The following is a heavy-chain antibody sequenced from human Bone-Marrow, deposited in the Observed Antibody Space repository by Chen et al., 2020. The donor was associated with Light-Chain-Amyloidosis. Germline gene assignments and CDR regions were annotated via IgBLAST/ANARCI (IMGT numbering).Heavy chain of an antibody. CDR2: IYPDDSDA. Sequence: EVQLEQSGPEVKKPGESLKISCKGSGYTFPNYWIGWVRQMPGKGLEWVGVIYPDDSDARYSPSFEGQGTIPADKAITTAYLQWRCLKAADTAAYYCARRRDGYNLDYWGQGTLFTVSS. CDR1: GYTFPNYW. D-gene: IGHD5-12*01. J-gene: IGHJ4*02. CDR3: ARRRDGYNLDY. V-gene: IGHV5-51*01.